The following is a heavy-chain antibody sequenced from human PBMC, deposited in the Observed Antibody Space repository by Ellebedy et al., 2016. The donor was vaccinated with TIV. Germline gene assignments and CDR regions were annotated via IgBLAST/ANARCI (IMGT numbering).Heavy chain of an antibody. V-gene: IGHV3-11*01. CDR1: GFTFSDYY. CDR2: ISSSGSTI. CDR3: ARDRSRYCSSTSCYSVFYYFDY. D-gene: IGHD2-2*01. J-gene: IGHJ4*02. Sequence: GESLKISXAASGFTFSDYYMSWIRQAPGKGLEWVSYISSSGSTIYYADSVKGRFTISRDNAKNSLYLQMNSLRAEDTAVYYCARDRSRYCSSTSCYSVFYYFDYWGQGTLVTVSS.